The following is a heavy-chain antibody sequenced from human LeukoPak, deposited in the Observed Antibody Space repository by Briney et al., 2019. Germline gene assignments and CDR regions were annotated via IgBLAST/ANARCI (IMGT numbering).Heavy chain of an antibody. CDR3: ARVRYYYDSSGKLDY. V-gene: IGHV4-39*07. CDR2: INHSGST. D-gene: IGHD3-22*01. J-gene: IGHJ4*02. Sequence: SETLSLTCTVSGGSISSSSYYWGWIRQPPGKGLEWIGEINHSGSTNYNPSLKSRVTISVDTSKNQFSLKLSSVTAADTAVYYCARVRYYYDSSGKLDYWGQGTLVTVSS. CDR1: GGSISSSSYY.